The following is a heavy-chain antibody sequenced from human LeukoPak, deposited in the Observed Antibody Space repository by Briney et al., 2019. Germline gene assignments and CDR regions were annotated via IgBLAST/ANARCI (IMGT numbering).Heavy chain of an antibody. J-gene: IGHJ4*02. V-gene: IGHV4-59*01. CDR3: ARDQRERGWFGELLGHYFDY. CDR1: GGSISSYY. D-gene: IGHD3-10*01. Sequence: SEALSLTCTVSGGSISSYYWSWIRQPPGKGLEWIGYIYYSGSTNYNPSLKSRVTVSVDTSKNQFSLKLSSVTAADTAVYYCARDQRERGWFGELLGHYFDYWGQGTLVTVSS. CDR2: IYYSGST.